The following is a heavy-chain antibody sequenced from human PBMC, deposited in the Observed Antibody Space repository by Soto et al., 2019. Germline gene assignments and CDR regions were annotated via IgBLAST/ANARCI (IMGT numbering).Heavy chain of an antibody. Sequence: SETLSLTCTVSGGSISSGGYYWSWIRQHPGKGLEWIGYIYYSGSTYYNPSLKSRVTISVDTSKNQFSLKLSSVTAADTAVYYCARAKTDYGGSYYYGMDVWGQGTTVTVSS. J-gene: IGHJ6*02. CDR2: IYYSGST. CDR1: GGSISSGGYY. D-gene: IGHD4-17*01. CDR3: ARAKTDYGGSYYYGMDV. V-gene: IGHV4-31*03.